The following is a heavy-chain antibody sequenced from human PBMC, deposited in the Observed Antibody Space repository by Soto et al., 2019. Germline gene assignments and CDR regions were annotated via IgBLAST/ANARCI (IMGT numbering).Heavy chain of an antibody. J-gene: IGHJ4*02. CDR3: ARATSFSGHHGY. D-gene: IGHD2-8*02. CDR1: GGSFSSGCYY. V-gene: IGHV4-31*03. Sequence: QLQLQESVPGLVKPSQTLSLACTVSGGSFSSGCYYWSWIRQLPGKGLEWIGYIYYSGSTYYNPSLKSRFTISLDTSKNQFSLKLSSVTAADTAVYYCARATSFSGHHGYWGQGTLVTVSS. CDR2: IYYSGST.